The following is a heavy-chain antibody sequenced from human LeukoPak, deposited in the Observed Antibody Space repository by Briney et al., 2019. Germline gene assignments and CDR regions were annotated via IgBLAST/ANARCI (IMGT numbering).Heavy chain of an antibody. CDR3: AKVFEVRGARRPKDY. CDR2: ISYDGGNK. Sequence: GGSLRLSCAASGFTFSGYGMHWVRQAPGKGLEWVALISYDGGNKFYADSVRDRFTISRDNSKNTLFLQMNSLRIEDTAVYYCAKVFEVRGARRPKDYWGQGTLVIVSS. V-gene: IGHV3-30*18. D-gene: IGHD3-10*01. J-gene: IGHJ4*02. CDR1: GFTFSGYG.